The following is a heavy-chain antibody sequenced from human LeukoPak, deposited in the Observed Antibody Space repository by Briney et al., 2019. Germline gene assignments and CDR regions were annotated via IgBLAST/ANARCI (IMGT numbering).Heavy chain of an antibody. D-gene: IGHD6-13*01. CDR1: GFTFSSYW. CDR3: ARVRQLVPLAGYGMDV. Sequence: GGSLRLSCAASGFTFSSYWIHWVRQAPGKGLVWVSRINSDGSSTSYADSVKGRFTISRDNAKNTLYLQMNSLRAEDTAVYYCARVRQLVPLAGYGMDVWGQGTTVTVSS. CDR2: INSDGSST. J-gene: IGHJ6*02. V-gene: IGHV3-74*01.